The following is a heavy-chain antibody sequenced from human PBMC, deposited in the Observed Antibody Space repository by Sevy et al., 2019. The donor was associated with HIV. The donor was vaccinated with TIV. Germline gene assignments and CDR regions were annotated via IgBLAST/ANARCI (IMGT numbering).Heavy chain of an antibody. Sequence: GGSLRLSCAASGFSFSSYWMHWVRQAPGKGLEWVANIKQDESEKYCVASVKGRFTISRDNAKNSVYLQMNSLRPEDTAISYCARGNSGSFDYWGQGTLVTVSS. D-gene: IGHD3-22*01. CDR1: GFSFSSYW. CDR2: IKQDESEK. V-gene: IGHV3-7*04. J-gene: IGHJ4*02. CDR3: ARGNSGSFDY.